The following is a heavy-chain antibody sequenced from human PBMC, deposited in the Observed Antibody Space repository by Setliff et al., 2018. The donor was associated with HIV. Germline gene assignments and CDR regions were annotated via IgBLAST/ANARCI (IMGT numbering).Heavy chain of an antibody. J-gene: IGHJ3*01. CDR2: ISNNNDNT. CDR1: GYTFSNFG. V-gene: IGHV1-18*01. Sequence: ASVKVSCKSSGYTFSNFGVSWVRQAPGQGLEWMGWISNNNDNTDYAQDLQGRVTLTTDTSTATAYLELRSLISDDTAIYYCAREAPRYASGAFDFWGQGTMVTVS. CDR3: AREAPRYASGAFDF. D-gene: IGHD3-9*01.